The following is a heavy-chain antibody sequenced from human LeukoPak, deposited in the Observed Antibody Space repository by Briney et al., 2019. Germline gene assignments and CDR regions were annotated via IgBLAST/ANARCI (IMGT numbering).Heavy chain of an antibody. J-gene: IGHJ6*04. Sequence: GGSLRHACAASGFTFSASWMHWVRRVPGKGLVWVSRISADGSSFSYADSVKGRFTTSRDNAKNTEYLQMNSLRAEDTAVYYCARNRYCSGNTCYSGAVAGMDVWGGGTTVTVSS. CDR1: GFTFSASW. D-gene: IGHD2-15*01. CDR2: ISADGSSF. CDR3: ARNRYCSGNTCYSGAVAGMDV. V-gene: IGHV3-74*01.